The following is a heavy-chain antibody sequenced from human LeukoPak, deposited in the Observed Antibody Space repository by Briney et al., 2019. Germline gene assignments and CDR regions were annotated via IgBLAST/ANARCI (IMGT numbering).Heavy chain of an antibody. Sequence: ASVKVSCKASGYTFTSYYMHWVRQAPGQGLEWMGIINPSGGSTSYAQKFQGRVTMTRDTSTSTVYMELSSLRSEDTAVYYCARDTGLYCSGWPGGYGYWGQGTLVTVSS. CDR1: GYTFTSYY. CDR2: INPSGGST. V-gene: IGHV1-46*01. CDR3: ARDTGLYCSGWPGGYGY. J-gene: IGHJ4*02. D-gene: IGHD6-19*01.